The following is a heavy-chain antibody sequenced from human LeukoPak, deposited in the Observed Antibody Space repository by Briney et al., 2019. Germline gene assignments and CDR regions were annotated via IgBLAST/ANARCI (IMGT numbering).Heavy chain of an antibody. CDR3: ARGNSSSSRWAIDY. J-gene: IGHJ4*02. V-gene: IGHV1-2*04. D-gene: IGHD6-6*01. Sequence: ASVNVSFTASGYTFTVYYMHWVRQAPGQGLEWMGWINPNSGGTNYAQKFQGWVTMTRDTSISTAYMELSRLRSDDTAVYYCARGNSSSSRWAIDYWGQGTLVTVSS. CDR2: INPNSGGT. CDR1: GYTFTVYY.